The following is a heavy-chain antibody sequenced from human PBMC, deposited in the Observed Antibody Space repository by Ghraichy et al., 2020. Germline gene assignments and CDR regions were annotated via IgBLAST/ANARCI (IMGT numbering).Heavy chain of an antibody. CDR1: KFTFKNYW. Sequence: LSLTCAASKFTFKNYWMTWVRQAPGKGLEWVANINHDGSEKNYLDSVKGRFTISRDNAKNSLYLQMNSLRVEDTAVYHCVKGLDFWGQGTLVTVSS. J-gene: IGHJ4*02. CDR3: VKGLDF. CDR2: INHDGSEK. V-gene: IGHV3-7*03.